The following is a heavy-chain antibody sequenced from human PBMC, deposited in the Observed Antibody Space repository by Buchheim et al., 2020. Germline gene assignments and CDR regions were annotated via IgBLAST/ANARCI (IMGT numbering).Heavy chain of an antibody. Sequence: QVQLQQWGAGLLKPSETLSLTCAVYGGSFSGYYWSWIRQPPGKGLEWIGEINHSGSTNYNPSLKSRVTISVDTSKNQFSLKLSSVTAADTAVYYCVSWAARRYYYMDVWGKGTT. V-gene: IGHV4-34*01. J-gene: IGHJ6*03. CDR3: VSWAARRYYYMDV. D-gene: IGHD6-6*01. CDR2: INHSGST. CDR1: GGSFSGYY.